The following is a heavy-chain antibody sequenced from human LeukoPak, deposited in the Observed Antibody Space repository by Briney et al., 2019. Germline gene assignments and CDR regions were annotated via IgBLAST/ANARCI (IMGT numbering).Heavy chain of an antibody. D-gene: IGHD6-13*01. CDR1: GGSISSSSYY. V-gene: IGHV4-39*07. J-gene: IGHJ4*02. CDR3: ARELAAAESFFDY. CDR2: IYYSGST. Sequence: SETLSLTCTVSGGSISSSSYYWGWIRQPPGKGLEWIGSIYYSGSTYYNPSLKSRVTISVDTSKNQFSLKLSSVTAADTAVYYCARELAAAESFFDYWGQGTLVTVSS.